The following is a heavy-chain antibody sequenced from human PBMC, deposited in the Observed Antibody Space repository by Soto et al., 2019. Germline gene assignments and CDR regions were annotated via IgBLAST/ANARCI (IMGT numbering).Heavy chain of an antibody. CDR3: ARASSRVRGVIDY. CDR2: IYYSGST. Sequence: QVQLQESGPGLVKPSQTLSLTCTVSGGSISSGGYYWSWIRQHPGKGLEWIGYIYYSGSTYYNPSLKGRVTISVDTSKNQFSLKLSSVTAADTAVYYCARASSRVRGVIDYWGQGTLVTVSS. CDR1: GGSISSGGYY. V-gene: IGHV4-31*03. D-gene: IGHD3-10*01. J-gene: IGHJ4*02.